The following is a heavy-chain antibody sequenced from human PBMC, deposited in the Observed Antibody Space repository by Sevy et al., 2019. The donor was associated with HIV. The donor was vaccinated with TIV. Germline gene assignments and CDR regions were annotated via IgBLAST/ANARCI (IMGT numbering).Heavy chain of an antibody. J-gene: IGHJ3*02. CDR3: ARDGYYYDSSGYYYGRVWGAFDI. Sequence: ASVKVSCKASGYTFTGYYMHWVRQAPGQGLEWMGWINPNSGGTNYAQKFQGWVTMTRDTSISTAYMELSRLRSDDTAVYYCARDGYYYDSSGYYYGRVWGAFDIWGQGTMVTVSS. D-gene: IGHD3-22*01. V-gene: IGHV1-2*04. CDR1: GYTFTGYY. CDR2: INPNSGGT.